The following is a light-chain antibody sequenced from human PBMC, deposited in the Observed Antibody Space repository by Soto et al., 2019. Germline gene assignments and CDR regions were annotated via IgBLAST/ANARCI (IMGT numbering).Light chain of an antibody. Sequence: VLTQPASVSGSPGQSITSSCTGTSSDVGGYNYVSWYQHHPGKAPKLMIFDVSNRPSGVSNRFSGSKSGNTASLTISGLQPEDEADYYCSSYTTSNTRQIVFGTGTKVTVL. J-gene: IGLJ1*01. CDR2: DVS. V-gene: IGLV2-14*03. CDR3: SSYTTSNTRQIV. CDR1: SSDVGGYNY.